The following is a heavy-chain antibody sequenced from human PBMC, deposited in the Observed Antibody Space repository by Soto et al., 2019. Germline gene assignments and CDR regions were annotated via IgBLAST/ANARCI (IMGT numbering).Heavy chain of an antibody. J-gene: IGHJ6*02. Sequence: GESLKISCKGSGYSFTSYWITWVRQMPGEGLEWMGTIDPSDSQTNYSPSFQGHVTMSLDKSISTAYLQWSSLKASDTAMYYCARHRPPLGWQNNHYYYGMDVWGQGTTVTVSS. CDR1: GYSFTSYW. D-gene: IGHD7-27*01. CDR2: IDPSDSQT. V-gene: IGHV5-10-1*01. CDR3: ARHRPPLGWQNNHYYYGMDV.